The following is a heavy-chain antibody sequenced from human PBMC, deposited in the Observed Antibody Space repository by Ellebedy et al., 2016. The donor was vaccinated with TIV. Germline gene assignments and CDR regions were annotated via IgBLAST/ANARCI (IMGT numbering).Heavy chain of an antibody. CDR1: GFSFRSYW. Sequence: GVSLRLSCAASGFSFRSYWMSWVRQAPGKGLEWVANIYQDGGVQYYVDSVKGRFTISRDNADNSLFLQMNSLRAADTAVYYCARRGSYGDYAVQINSWFDTWGRGILVAVSS. D-gene: IGHD4-17*01. CDR2: IYQDGGVQ. CDR3: ARRGSYGDYAVQINSWFDT. J-gene: IGHJ5*02. V-gene: IGHV3-7*01.